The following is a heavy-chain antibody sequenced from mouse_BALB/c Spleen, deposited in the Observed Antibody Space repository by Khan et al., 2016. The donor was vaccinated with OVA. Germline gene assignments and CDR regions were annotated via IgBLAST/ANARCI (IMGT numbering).Heavy chain of an antibody. J-gene: IGHJ3*01. Sequence: QVQLQQSGPELKKPGETVKISCKASGYTFTNFGMNWVKQAPGKALKWMGWINTSTGEPTYADDFKGRFAVSLENSARTAYLQINYLKNEDMATYFSARGLSFFVSWFAYWGQGTLVTVSA. V-gene: IGHV9-1*02. CDR3: ARGLSFFVSWFAY. CDR1: GYTFTNFG. CDR2: INTSTGEP.